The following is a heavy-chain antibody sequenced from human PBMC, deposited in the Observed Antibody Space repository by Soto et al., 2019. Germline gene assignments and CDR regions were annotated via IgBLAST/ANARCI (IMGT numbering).Heavy chain of an antibody. CDR3: AREVRSGYDLYYFDY. CDR1: SGSISSSNW. J-gene: IGHJ4*02. CDR2: IYHSGST. V-gene: IGHV4-4*02. D-gene: IGHD5-12*01. Sequence: PSETLSLTCAVSSGSISSSNWWSWVRQPPGEGLEWIGEIYHSGSTNYNPSLKSRVTISVDKSKNQFSLKLSSVTAADTAVYYCAREVRSGYDLYYFDYWGQGTLVTVSS.